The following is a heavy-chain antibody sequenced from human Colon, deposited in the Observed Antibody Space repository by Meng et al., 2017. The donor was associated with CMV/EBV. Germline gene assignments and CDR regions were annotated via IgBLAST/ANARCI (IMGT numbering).Heavy chain of an antibody. J-gene: IGHJ4*02. D-gene: IGHD2-8*01. CDR1: GFNFGEHF. Sequence: ASGFNFGEHFMDWVRQSPGKGLEWVGRAKNKAWQYGTEYAASVRGRFIISRDDSSGSLWLQMNNLKQEDTAVYYCVRDGRMYAFDFWGQGTLVTVSS. V-gene: IGHV3-72*01. CDR3: VRDGRMYAFDF. CDR2: AKNKAWQYGT.